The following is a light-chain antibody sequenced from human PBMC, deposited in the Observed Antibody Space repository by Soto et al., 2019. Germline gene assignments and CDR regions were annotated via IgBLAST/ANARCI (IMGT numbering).Light chain of an antibody. CDR2: GTS. CDR3: QSYDFTLGAFWV. V-gene: IGLV1-40*01. J-gene: IGLJ3*02. Sequence: QSVLTQPPSVSAAPGQKVTISCSGSFSNIGANDASWYQHFPGTAPKLLIYGTSNRPSGVPDRFSGSKSGTSASLAITGRQAEDEAHYFCQSYDFTLGAFWVFGGGTQLTVL. CDR1: FSNIGAND.